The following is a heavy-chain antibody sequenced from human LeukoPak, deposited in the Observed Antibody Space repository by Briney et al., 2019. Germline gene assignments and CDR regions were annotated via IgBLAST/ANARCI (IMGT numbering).Heavy chain of an antibody. J-gene: IGHJ4*02. V-gene: IGHV1-8*01. CDR2: MNPNTGDT. D-gene: IGHD3-9*01. CDR3: TRGGEIMTHYKHIDY. CDR1: GYSFTSYD. Sequence: ASVKVSCKASGYSFTSYDINWVRQATGQGLEWMGYMNPNTGDTGVTQKFQGRVTMTRDPSINTAYMELTSLRSEDTAVYFCTRGGEIMTHYKHIDYWGQGTLVTVSS.